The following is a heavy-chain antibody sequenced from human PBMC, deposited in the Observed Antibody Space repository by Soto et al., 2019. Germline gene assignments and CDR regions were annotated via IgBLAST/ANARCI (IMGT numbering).Heavy chain of an antibody. CDR3: AKGIPDSGRYYYYSMDG. CDR2: ISGSGGIT. Sequence: VGSLTLARGPSELDFRSHAMAGGRPAPAKGLDWVSVISGSGGITYSTDSVKGRFTISRDNSQNMLYMQMNSLRAEDTAVYDCAKGIPDSGRYYYYSMDGWGQATGGAVSS. V-gene: IGHV3-23*01. J-gene: IGHJ6*02. CDR1: ELDFRSHA. D-gene: IGHD6-13*01.